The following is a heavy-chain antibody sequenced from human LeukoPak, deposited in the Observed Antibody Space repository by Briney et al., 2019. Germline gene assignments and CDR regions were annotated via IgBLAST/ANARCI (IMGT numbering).Heavy chain of an antibody. V-gene: IGHV5-51*01. J-gene: IGHJ4*02. CDR2: IYPGDSDT. CDR3: ARKPALSPQLLKNLNPFDY. Sequence: GESLKISCKGSGYSLTSYWIGWVRQMPGKGLEWMGIIYPGDSDTRYSPSFQGQVTISADKSISTAYLQWSSLKASDTAMYYCARKPALSPQLLKNLNPFDYWGQGTLVTVSS. D-gene: IGHD2-2*01. CDR1: GYSLTSYW.